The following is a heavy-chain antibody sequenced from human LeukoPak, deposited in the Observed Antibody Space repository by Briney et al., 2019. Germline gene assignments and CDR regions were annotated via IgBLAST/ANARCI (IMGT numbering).Heavy chain of an antibody. J-gene: IGHJ1*01. Sequence: LTGGSLRLSCAVSGFTFSGHSMNWVRQAPGKGLEWVSYISSSGSAIYYADSVKGRFTISRDNAKNSLYLQMNSLRAEDTAVYYCARDGHYDILTGYFQDWGQGTLVTVSS. CDR2: ISSSGSAI. CDR1: GFTFSGHS. CDR3: ARDGHYDILTGYFQD. D-gene: IGHD3-9*01. V-gene: IGHV3-48*04.